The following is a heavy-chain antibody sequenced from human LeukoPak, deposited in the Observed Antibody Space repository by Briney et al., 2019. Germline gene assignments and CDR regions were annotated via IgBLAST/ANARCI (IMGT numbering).Heavy chain of an antibody. V-gene: IGHV1-2*02. CDR1: GYTFTRYH. J-gene: IGHJ4*02. Sequence: GASVRVSCTASGYTFTRYHMHWVRRAPGQGREGMGGFNPKSVVVNYAQKSQGRVTMTRDTSISTAYMELSRLRSDETAVYYCARVGYYDFPTYYFDYWGQGTLVTVSS. CDR2: FNPKSVVV. CDR3: ARVGYYDFPTYYFDY. D-gene: IGHD3-3*01.